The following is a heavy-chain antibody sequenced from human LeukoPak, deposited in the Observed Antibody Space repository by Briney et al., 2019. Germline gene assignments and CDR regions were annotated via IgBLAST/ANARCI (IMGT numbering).Heavy chain of an antibody. CDR3: ARDLYILAVAGGAFDI. J-gene: IGHJ3*02. D-gene: IGHD6-19*01. V-gene: IGHV3-48*04. CDR1: GFTFSSCS. Sequence: GGSLRLSCAASGFTFSSCSMNWVRQAPGKGLEWVSYISSSSSTIYYADSVKGRFTISRDNAKNSLYLQMNSLRAEDTAVYYCARDLYILAVAGGAFDIWGQGTMVTVSS. CDR2: ISSSSSTI.